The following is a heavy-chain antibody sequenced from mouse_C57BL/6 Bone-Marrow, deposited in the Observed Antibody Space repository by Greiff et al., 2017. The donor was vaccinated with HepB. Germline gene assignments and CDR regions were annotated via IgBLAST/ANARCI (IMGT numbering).Heavy chain of an antibody. D-gene: IGHD3-3*01. V-gene: IGHV1-42*01. CDR2: INPSTGGT. CDR3: ARPGQGY. J-gene: IGHJ2*01. Sequence: EVQLQQSGPELVKPGASVKISCKASGYSFTGYYMNWVKQSPEKSLEWIGEINPSTGGTTYNQKFKAKATLTVDKSSSTAYMQLKSLTSDDSAVYYCARPGQGYWGQGTTLTVSS. CDR1: GYSFTGYY.